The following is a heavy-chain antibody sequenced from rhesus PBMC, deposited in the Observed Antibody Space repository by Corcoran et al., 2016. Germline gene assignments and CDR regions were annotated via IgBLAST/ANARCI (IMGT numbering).Heavy chain of an antibody. CDR1: GFTFSDHY. D-gene: IGHD3-16*01. Sequence: EVQLVESGGGLVQPGGSLRLSCAASGFTFSDHYMDWVRQAPGKGLEWVSNFSSGSGSTTLYPDSVKGRFTISRDNAKNTVYLQMNSLRAEDTAVYYCASNSGSYYYGYWGQGVLVTVSS. J-gene: IGHJ4*01. V-gene: IGHV3-110*02. CDR2: FSSGSGSTT. CDR3: ASNSGSYYYGY.